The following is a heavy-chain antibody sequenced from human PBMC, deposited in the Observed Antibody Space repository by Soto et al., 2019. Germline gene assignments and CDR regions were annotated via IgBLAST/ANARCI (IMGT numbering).Heavy chain of an antibody. CDR1: GGSISSYY. D-gene: IGHD4-17*01. V-gene: IGHV4-59*01. Sequence: ASETLSLTCTVSGGSISSYYWSWIRQPPGKGLEWIGYIYYSGSTNYNPSLKSRVTISVDTSKNQFSLKLSSVTAADTAVYYCARWYGGSLDYWGQGTLVTGSS. CDR2: IYYSGST. CDR3: ARWYGGSLDY. J-gene: IGHJ4*02.